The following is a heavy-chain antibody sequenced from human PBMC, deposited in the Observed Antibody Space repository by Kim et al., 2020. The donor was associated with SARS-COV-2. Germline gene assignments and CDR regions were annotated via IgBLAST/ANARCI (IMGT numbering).Heavy chain of an antibody. CDR2: INGGSSTT. D-gene: IGHD1-1*01. J-gene: IGHJ4*02. CDR3: ARGGASWYTMES. V-gene: IGHV3-48*01. Sequence: GGSLRLSCAASGFTFSTYNMNWVRQAPGKGLEWVSCINGGSSTTYYADSAKGRFTISRDNAKNSLYLQMNSLRAEDTAVYYCARGGASWYTMESWGQGT. CDR1: GFTFSTYN.